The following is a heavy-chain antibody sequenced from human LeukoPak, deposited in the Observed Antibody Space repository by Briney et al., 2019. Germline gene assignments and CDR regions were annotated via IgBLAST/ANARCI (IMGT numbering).Heavy chain of an antibody. CDR1: GYTFTGYY. CDR3: ARGLYCSSTSCPYYYYGMDV. D-gene: IGHD2-2*01. Sequence: ASVKVSCKASGYTFTGYYMHWVRQAPGQGLEWMGWINPNSGGTNYGQKFQGRVTMTRDTSISTAYMELSRLRSDDTAVYYCARGLYCSSTSCPYYYYGMDVWGQGTTVTVSS. CDR2: INPNSGGT. V-gene: IGHV1-2*02. J-gene: IGHJ6*02.